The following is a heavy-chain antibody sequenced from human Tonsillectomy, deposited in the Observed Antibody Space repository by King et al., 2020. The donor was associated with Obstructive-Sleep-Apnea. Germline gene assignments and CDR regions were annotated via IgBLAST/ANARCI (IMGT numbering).Heavy chain of an antibody. CDR2: IYYSGST. CDR3: ARESIRITMIVVVYQFDY. CDR1: GGSISSSSFY. D-gene: IGHD3-22*01. J-gene: IGHJ4*02. Sequence: QLQESGPGLVKPSETLSLTCTVSGGSISSSSFYWGWIRQPPGKGLEWIGSIYYSGSTYYNPSLKSRVTISVDTSKNQFSLKLSSVTAADTAVYYCARESIRITMIVVVYQFDYWGQGTLVTVSS. V-gene: IGHV4-39*07.